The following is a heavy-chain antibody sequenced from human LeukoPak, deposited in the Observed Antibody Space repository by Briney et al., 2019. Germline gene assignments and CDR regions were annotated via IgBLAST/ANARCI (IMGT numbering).Heavy chain of an antibody. V-gene: IGHV4-34*01. CDR3: ARGLAGLYYMDV. J-gene: IGHJ6*03. CDR2: ISHSGST. D-gene: IGHD1-14*01. CDR1: GGSFSGYY. Sequence: PSETLSLTCAVYGGSFSGYYWSWIRQTPGKGLEWIGEISHSGSTNYNPSLKSRVTISVDTSKNQFSLKLSSVTAADTAVYYCARGLAGLYYMDVWGKGTTVTVSS.